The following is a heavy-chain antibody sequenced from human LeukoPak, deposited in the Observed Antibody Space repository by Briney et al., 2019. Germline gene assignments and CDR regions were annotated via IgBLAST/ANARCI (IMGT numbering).Heavy chain of an antibody. CDR1: GYTFTSYG. Sequence: ASVKVSCKASGYTFTSYGISWVRQAPGQGLEWMGWISAYNGNTNYAQKLQGRVTMTTDTSTSTAYMELSRLRSDDTAVYYCARTLMIVVVITEFDYWGQGTLVTVSS. CDR2: ISAYNGNT. V-gene: IGHV1-18*01. CDR3: ARTLMIVVVITEFDY. D-gene: IGHD3-22*01. J-gene: IGHJ4*02.